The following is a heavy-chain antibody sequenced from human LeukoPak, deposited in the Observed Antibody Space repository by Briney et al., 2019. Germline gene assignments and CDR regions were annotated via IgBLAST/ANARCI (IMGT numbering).Heavy chain of an antibody. D-gene: IGHD3-10*01. J-gene: IGHJ5*02. CDR1: GGSISSYY. V-gene: IGHV4-59*01. Sequence: SETLSLTCTVSGGSISSYYWSWIRQPPGKGLEWIGYIYSSGSTNYNPSLKSRVTISVDTSKNQFSLKLSSVTAADTAVYYCARVRLWFGEFLFDPWGQGTLVTVSS. CDR2: IYSSGST. CDR3: ARVRLWFGEFLFDP.